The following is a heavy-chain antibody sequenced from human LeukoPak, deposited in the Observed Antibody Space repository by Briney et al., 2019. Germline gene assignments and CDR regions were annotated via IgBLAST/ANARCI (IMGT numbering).Heavy chain of an antibody. CDR1: GFTFSSYA. D-gene: IGHD3-22*01. CDR3: ARVLDSSGYYYVFDY. CDR2: ISGSGGST. Sequence: GGSLRLSCAASGFTFSSYAMSWVRQAPGKGLEWVSAISGSGGSTYYADSVKGRFTISRDNSKNTLYLQMNSLRAEDTAVYYCARVLDSSGYYYVFDYWGQGTLVTVSS. J-gene: IGHJ4*02. V-gene: IGHV3-23*01.